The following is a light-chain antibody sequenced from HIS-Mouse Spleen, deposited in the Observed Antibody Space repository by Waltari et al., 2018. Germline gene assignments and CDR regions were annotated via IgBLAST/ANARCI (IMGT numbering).Light chain of an antibody. CDR2: DDS. V-gene: IGLV3-21*02. Sequence: SYVLTQPPSVSVAPGQTARITCGGNNIGSKSVHWYQQKPGQAPVLGVYDDSDRPSGMPGRFSGSNSGNTATLTISRVEAGDEADYYCQVWDSSSDHPVCGGGTKLTVL. J-gene: IGLJ3*02. CDR1: NIGSKS. CDR3: QVWDSSSDHPV.